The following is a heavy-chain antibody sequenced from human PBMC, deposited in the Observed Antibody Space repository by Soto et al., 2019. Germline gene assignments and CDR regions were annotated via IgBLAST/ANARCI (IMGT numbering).Heavy chain of an antibody. CDR3: ARVSPSSRAAEP. J-gene: IGHJ4*02. D-gene: IGHD6-13*01. V-gene: IGHV1-18*01. CDR2: ISAYNGNT. Sequence: QVQLVQSGAEVKKPGASVRVSCKTSGYTFTSYGISWVRQAPGQGLEWMGWISAYNGNTNYAQSLQGRVTMTTDTSTTTAYMELRSLKSDDTAVYYWARVSPSSRAAEPWGQGTLVTVS. CDR1: GYTFTSYG.